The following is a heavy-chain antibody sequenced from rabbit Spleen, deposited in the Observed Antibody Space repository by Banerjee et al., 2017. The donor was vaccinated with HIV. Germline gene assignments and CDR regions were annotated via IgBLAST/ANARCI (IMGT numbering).Heavy chain of an antibody. V-gene: IGHV1S40*01. D-gene: IGHD1-1*01. CDR1: GFSFNSGYD. CDR3: ARRLNDVFSGHNL. J-gene: IGHJ4*01. Sequence: QSLEESGGGLVKPGASLTLTCKASGFSFNSGYDMCWVRQAPGKGLEWIACIYAGSSGTTYSATWAKGRFTISKTSSTTVTLQMTSLTAADTATYFCARRLNDVFSGHNLWGPGTLVTVS. CDR2: IYAGSSGTT.